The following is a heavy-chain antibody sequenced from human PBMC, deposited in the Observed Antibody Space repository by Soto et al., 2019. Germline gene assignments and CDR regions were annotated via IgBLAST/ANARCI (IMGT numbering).Heavy chain of an antibody. CDR2: ISSSSSYT. V-gene: IGHV3-11*06. CDR3: ARDHSYVYCSDGSCSFDY. J-gene: IGHJ4*02. Sequence: GGSLRLSCAASGFTFSDYYMSWVRQAPGKGLEWVSYISSSSSYTKYADSVKGRFTISRDNAKNTLYLQMNSLRAEDTAVYYCARDHSYVYCSDGSCSFDYWGQGTLVTVSS. CDR1: GFTFSDYY. D-gene: IGHD2-15*01.